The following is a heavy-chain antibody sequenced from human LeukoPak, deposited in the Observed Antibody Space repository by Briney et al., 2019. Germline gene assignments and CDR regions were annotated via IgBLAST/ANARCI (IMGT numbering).Heavy chain of an antibody. Sequence: GESLKISCKGSGYSVTSYWIGWVRQMPGKGLEWMGIIYPGDSDTRYSPSFQGQVTISADKSISTAYLQWSSLKASDTAMYYCARRASATSDYYYYMDVWGKGTTVTVSS. J-gene: IGHJ6*03. V-gene: IGHV5-51*01. CDR3: ARRASATSDYYYYMDV. CDR1: GYSVTSYW. CDR2: IYPGDSDT. D-gene: IGHD1-26*01.